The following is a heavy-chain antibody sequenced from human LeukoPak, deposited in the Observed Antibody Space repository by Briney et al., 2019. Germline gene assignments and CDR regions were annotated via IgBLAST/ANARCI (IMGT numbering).Heavy chain of an antibody. CDR2: IKSKTDGGTT. CDR1: RFTFSNAW. V-gene: IGHV3-15*01. J-gene: IGHJ4*02. CDR3: TTYPMVYAMNY. D-gene: IGHD2-8*01. Sequence: PGGSLRLSCAASRFTFSNAWMSWVRQAPGKGLEWVGRIKSKTDGGTTDYAAPVKGRFTISRDDSKNTLYLQMNSLKTEDTAVYYCTTYPMVYAMNYWGQGTLVTVSS.